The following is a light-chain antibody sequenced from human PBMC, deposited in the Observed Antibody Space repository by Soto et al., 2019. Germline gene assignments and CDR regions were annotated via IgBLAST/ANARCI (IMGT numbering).Light chain of an antibody. J-gene: IGKJ1*01. Sequence: EIVMTHSPATLSVSRGERATLSCRASQSVSSSYLAWYQQKPGQPPRLLIYGASSRATGIPDRFSGSGSGTDFTLTISRLEPEDFAVYYCQQYGSSQWTVGQGTKVEI. V-gene: IGKV3-20*01. CDR3: QQYGSSQWT. CDR1: QSVSSSY. CDR2: GAS.